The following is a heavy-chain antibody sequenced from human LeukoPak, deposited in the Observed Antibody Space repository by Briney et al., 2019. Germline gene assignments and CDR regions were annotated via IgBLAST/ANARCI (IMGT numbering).Heavy chain of an antibody. CDR3: ARGLWNFNY. CDR2: INSDGSTT. Sequence: GGSLRLSCAASGFTFSGYWMHWVRQPPGKGPVWVSSINSDGSTTDYADSVKGRFTISRNNAKNTLYLQMNSLRDEDAALYYCARGLWNFNYWGQGTLVTVSS. D-gene: IGHD3-10*01. J-gene: IGHJ4*02. V-gene: IGHV3-74*01. CDR1: GFTFSGYW.